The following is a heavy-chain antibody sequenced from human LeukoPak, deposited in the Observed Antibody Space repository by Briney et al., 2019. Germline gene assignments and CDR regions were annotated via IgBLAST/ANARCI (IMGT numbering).Heavy chain of an antibody. CDR1: GGSISSYY. CDR2: IYYSRST. CDR3: ARQVTASDIVATYDYYYYMDV. D-gene: IGHD5-12*01. Sequence: PSETLSLTCTVSGGSISSYYWSWIRHPPGKVLEWIGYIYYSRSTNYNPSLKSRVTISVDTSKNPFSLKLSYVTAADTAVYYCARQVTASDIVATYDYYYYMDVWGKGTTVTVSS. V-gene: IGHV4-59*08. J-gene: IGHJ6*03.